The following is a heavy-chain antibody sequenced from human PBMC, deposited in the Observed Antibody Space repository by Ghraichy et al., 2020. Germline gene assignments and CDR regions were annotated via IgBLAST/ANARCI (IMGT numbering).Heavy chain of an antibody. D-gene: IGHD3-16*01. Sequence: SETLSFTCTVSGGSISSSSYFWGWIRQPPGKGLEWIGSIYYRGNTYYNPPLKSRVTISVDMSKNQFSLKLSSVTAADTAVYYCARISPSFGGVTRARVFTEFDYWGQGTLVTVSS. J-gene: IGHJ4*02. CDR3: ARISPSFGGVTRARVFTEFDY. CDR2: IYYRGNT. CDR1: GGSISSSSYF. V-gene: IGHV4-39*01.